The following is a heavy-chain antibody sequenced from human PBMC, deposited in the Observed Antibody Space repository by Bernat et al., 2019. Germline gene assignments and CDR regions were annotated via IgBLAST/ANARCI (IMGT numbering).Heavy chain of an antibody. CDR2: ISYDGSNK. J-gene: IGHJ4*02. V-gene: IGHV3-30*03. CDR1: GFTFSSYG. CDR3: TGDFDY. Sequence: QVQLVESGGGVVQPGRSLRLSCAASGFTFSSYGMHWVRQAPGKGLEWVAVISYDGSNKYYADSVKSRFTISRDNSKNTLYLQMNSLRAEDTAVYYCTGDFDYWGQGTLVTVSS.